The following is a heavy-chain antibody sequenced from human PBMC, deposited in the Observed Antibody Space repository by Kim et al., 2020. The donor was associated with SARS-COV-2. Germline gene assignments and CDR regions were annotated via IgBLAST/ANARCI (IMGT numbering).Heavy chain of an antibody. J-gene: IGHJ4*02. CDR1: GFTFSSYA. CDR2: ISGSGGST. V-gene: IGHV3-23*01. D-gene: IGHD3-10*01. CDR3: AKDPSYYGSGSQDY. Sequence: GGSLRLSCAASGFTFSSYAMSWVRQAPGKGLEWVSAISGSGGSTYYADSVKGRFTISRDNSKNTLYLQMNSLRAEDTAVYYCAKDPSYYGSGSQDYWGQGTLVTVSS.